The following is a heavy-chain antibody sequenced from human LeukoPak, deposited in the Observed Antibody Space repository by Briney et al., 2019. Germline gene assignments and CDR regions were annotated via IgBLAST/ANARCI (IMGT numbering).Heavy chain of an antibody. CDR3: ARDGGDNWFDP. CDR1: GYTFTGYY. CDR2: INPNSGGT. J-gene: IGHJ5*02. Sequence: ASVTVSCTAAGYTFTGYYMHWVRQAPGQGLEWMGRINPNSGGTNYAQKFQGRVTVTRDTSISTAYMELSRLRSDDTAVYYCARDGGDNWFDPWGQGTLVTVSS. D-gene: IGHD3-16*01. V-gene: IGHV1-2*06.